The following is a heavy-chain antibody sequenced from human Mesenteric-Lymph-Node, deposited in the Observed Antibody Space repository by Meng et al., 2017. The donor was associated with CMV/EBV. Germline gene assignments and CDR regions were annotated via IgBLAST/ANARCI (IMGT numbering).Heavy chain of an antibody. Sequence: ASVKVSCKSSLYSYGIIWVRQAPGQGLEWMGWINPNSGGTNYAQKFQGRVTMTWDTSISTAYMELSTLTSDDTAVYYCAREYMGRGVDFDYWGQGTLVTVSS. D-gene: IGHD3-10*01. CDR1: LYSYG. J-gene: IGHJ4*02. CDR3: AREYMGRGVDFDY. CDR2: INPNSGGT. V-gene: IGHV1-2*02.